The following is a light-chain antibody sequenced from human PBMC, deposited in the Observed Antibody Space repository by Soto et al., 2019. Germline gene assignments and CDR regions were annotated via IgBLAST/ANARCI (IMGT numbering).Light chain of an antibody. J-gene: IGKJ2*01. CDR1: QGISNL. Sequence: DIQMSQSPSSLSASVGDRVTITCRASQGISNLLGWFQHKPGKAPKRLIYAASSLQGGVPSRFSGSGSGTEFTLTITGLQPEDFADYYCLQHNTYPYTFGQGTKLEIK. CDR3: LQHNTYPYT. V-gene: IGKV1-17*01. CDR2: AAS.